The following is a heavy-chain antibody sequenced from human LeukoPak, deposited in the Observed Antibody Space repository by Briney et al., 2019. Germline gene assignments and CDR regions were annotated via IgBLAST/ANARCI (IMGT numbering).Heavy chain of an antibody. D-gene: IGHD5-24*01. J-gene: IGHJ4*02. CDR3: ARAPSEMATITFGI. Sequence: GRSLRLSCAASGFTFSGYAMHWVRQAPGKGLEWVAVISYDGSNKYYADSVKGRFTISRDNSKNTLYLQMNSLRAEDTAVYYCARAPSEMATITFGIGGQGTLVTVSS. CDR1: GFTFSGYA. V-gene: IGHV3-30*04. CDR2: ISYDGSNK.